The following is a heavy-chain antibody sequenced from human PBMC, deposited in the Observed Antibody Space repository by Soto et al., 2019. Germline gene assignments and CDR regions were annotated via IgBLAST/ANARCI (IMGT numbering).Heavy chain of an antibody. CDR1: GFTFSNAW. Sequence: GGSLRLSCAASGFTFSNAWMSWVRQAPGKGLEWVGRIKSKTDGGTTDYAAPVKGRFTISRDDSKNTLYLQMNSLKTEDTAVYYCTTPTPSRYDYVWGSYRYAFDIWGQGTMVTVSS. D-gene: IGHD3-16*02. CDR3: TTPTPSRYDYVWGSYRYAFDI. CDR2: IKSKTDGGTT. J-gene: IGHJ3*02. V-gene: IGHV3-15*01.